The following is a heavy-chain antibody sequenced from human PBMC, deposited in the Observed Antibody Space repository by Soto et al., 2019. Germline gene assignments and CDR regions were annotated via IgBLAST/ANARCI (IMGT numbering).Heavy chain of an antibody. CDR2: INAGNGNT. V-gene: IGHV1-3*01. CDR3: ARVTMVHGILFGWFDS. Sequence: ASVKVSCKASGYTFTSYAMHWVRQAPGQRLEWMGWINAGNGNTKYSQKFQGRVTITRDTSASTAYMELSSLRSEDTAVYYCARVTMVHGILFGWFDSWGQGTLGTVCS. CDR1: GYTFTSYA. D-gene: IGHD3-10*01. J-gene: IGHJ5*01.